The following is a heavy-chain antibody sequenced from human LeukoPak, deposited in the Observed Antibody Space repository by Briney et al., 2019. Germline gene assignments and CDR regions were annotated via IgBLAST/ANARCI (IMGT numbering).Heavy chain of an antibody. D-gene: IGHD2-15*01. J-gene: IGHJ4*02. V-gene: IGHV3-23*01. CDR1: GFTFSSYA. CDR3: AKGSGYCSGGSCSRVDY. CDR2: ISGSGGST. Sequence: GGSLRLSCAASGFTFSSYAMSWVRQAPGKGLEWVSAISGSGGSTYYAESVKGRFSISRDSSKNTLYLQMNRLRAEDTAVYYCAKGSGYCSGGSCSRVDYWGQGTLVTVSS.